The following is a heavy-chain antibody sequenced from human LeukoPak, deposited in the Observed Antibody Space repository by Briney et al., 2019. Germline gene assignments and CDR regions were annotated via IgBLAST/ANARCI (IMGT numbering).Heavy chain of an antibody. CDR2: ISHSGST. D-gene: IGHD5-24*01. Sequence: SSETLSLTCDVSGGSITQTNYWTWIRQPPGKGLEWIGEISHSGSTNYNPSLKSRVTISVDTSKNQFSLKLSSVTAADTAVYYCARGGRRDNRRPLDYWGQGTLVTVSS. V-gene: IGHV4/OR15-8*01. CDR1: GGSITQTNY. CDR3: ARGGRRDNRRPLDY. J-gene: IGHJ4*02.